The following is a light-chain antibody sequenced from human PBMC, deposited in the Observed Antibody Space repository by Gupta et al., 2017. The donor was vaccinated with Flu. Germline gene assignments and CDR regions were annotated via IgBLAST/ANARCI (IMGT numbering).Light chain of an antibody. J-gene: IGKJ1*01. CDR3: QQYNNWLWT. V-gene: IGKV3-15*01. CDR1: QSVSSN. CDR2: GAS. Sequence: PATLSVSPGERATLSCRASQSVSSNLAWYQQKPGQAPRLLIYGASTRATGIPARFSGSGSGTEFTLTISSLQSEDFAVYYCQQYNNWLWTFGQGTKVEIK.